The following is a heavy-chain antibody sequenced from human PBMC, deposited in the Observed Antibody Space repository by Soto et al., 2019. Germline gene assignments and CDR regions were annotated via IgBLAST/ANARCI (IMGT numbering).Heavy chain of an antibody. Sequence: GGSLRLSCAASGFTFSSYAITGVRQAPGKGLEWVSGISGSGGSTYYADSVKGRFTISRDNSKNTMYLQMNSLRAEDTAVYYCAKGVRSYYYYGMDVWGQGTTVTVSS. CDR2: ISGSGGST. CDR1: GFTFSSYA. CDR3: AKGVRSYYYYGMDV. V-gene: IGHV3-23*01. J-gene: IGHJ6*02. D-gene: IGHD3-22*01.